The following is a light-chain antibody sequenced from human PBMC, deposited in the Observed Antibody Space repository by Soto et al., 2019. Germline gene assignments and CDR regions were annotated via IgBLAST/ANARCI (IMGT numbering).Light chain of an antibody. CDR1: QGIGSG. CDR2: AAA. J-gene: IGKJ3*01. Sequence: DIQMTQSPSSVSASVGDRVTITCRASQGIGSGLGWYQQKPGKAPKLLIYAAASLQSGVPSRFSATFSGTEFTLTISSLQPEDLATYFCQQANSFPLTFGPGTKVDLK. V-gene: IGKV1-12*01. CDR3: QQANSFPLT.